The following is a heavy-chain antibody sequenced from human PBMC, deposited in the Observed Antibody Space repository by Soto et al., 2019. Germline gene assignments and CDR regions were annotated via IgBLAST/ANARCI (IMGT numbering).Heavy chain of an antibody. CDR2: IYYRGNA. D-gene: IGHD3-3*01. CDR1: DDSINSDKYY. V-gene: IGHV4-39*01. J-gene: IGHJ4*02. CDR3: ARLEGLATISYYFDF. Sequence: QLQLQESGPGLVKPSETLSLTCSVSDDSINSDKYYWGWIRQPPGKGLEWIGSIYYRGNAYYNPSLQTRVTISLDKSESQSPLKLNSVTAADSAVYFCARLEGLATISYYFDFWGPGALVTVSS.